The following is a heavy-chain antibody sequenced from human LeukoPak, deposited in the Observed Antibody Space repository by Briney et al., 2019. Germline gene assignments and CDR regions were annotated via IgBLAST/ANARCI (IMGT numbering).Heavy chain of an antibody. J-gene: IGHJ4*02. CDR1: GGSISSYY. CDR2: ISYSGST. V-gene: IGHV4-59*01. Sequence: SETLSLTCTVSGGSISSYYWSWIRQPPGKGLEWIGYISYSGSTNYNPSLKSRVTISVDTSKSQFSLKLSSVTAADTAVYYCARTHDYGDYPTTYFDCWGQGTLVTVSS. CDR3: ARTHDYGDYPTTYFDC. D-gene: IGHD4-17*01.